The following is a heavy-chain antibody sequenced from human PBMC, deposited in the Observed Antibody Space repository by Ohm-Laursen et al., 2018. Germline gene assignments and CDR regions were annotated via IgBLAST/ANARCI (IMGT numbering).Heavy chain of an antibody. CDR1: GFTFSSYA. Sequence: SLRLSCAASGFTFSSYAMNWVRQAPGKGLEWVAYISSSGNTIYYADSVKGRFTISRDNAKNSLYLQMTSLRAEDTAVYYCARDLRAVAGTTYYYYGLDVWGQGTQVTVSS. CDR2: ISSSGNTI. D-gene: IGHD6-19*01. CDR3: ARDLRAVAGTTYYYYGLDV. J-gene: IGHJ6*02. V-gene: IGHV3-48*03.